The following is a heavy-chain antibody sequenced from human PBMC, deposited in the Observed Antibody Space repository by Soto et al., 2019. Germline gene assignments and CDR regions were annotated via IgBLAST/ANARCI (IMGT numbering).Heavy chain of an antibody. D-gene: IGHD1-26*01. CDR1: GGSISSYY. CDR2: IYYSGGT. J-gene: IGHJ6*02. Sequence: SETLSLTCTVSGGSISSYYWSWIRQPPGKGLEWIGYIYYSGGTNYNPSLKSRVTISVDTSKNQFSLKLSSVTAADTAVYYCARDFRAGYSVYFYEYFPLHSDVMAFWAQGTPDPVSS. V-gene: IGHV4-59*01. CDR3: ARDFRAGYSVYFYEYFPLHSDVMAF.